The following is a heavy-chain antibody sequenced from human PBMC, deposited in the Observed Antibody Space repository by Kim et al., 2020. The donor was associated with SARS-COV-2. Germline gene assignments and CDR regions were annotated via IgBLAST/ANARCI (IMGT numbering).Heavy chain of an antibody. CDR2: IVVGSGNT. CDR1: GFTFTSSP. D-gene: IGHD1-1*01. V-gene: IGHV1-58*02. J-gene: IGHJ3*02. Sequence: SVKVSCKASGFTFTSSPMQWVRQARGQRLEWIGWIVVGSGNTNYAQKFQERVTITRDMSTSTAYMELSSLRSEDTAVYYCAATLRYNWNDEVAFDIWGQGTMVTVSS. CDR3: AATLRYNWNDEVAFDI.